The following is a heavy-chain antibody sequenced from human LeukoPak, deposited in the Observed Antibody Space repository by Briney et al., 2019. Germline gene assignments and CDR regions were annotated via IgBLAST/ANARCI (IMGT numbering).Heavy chain of an antibody. Sequence: ASVKVSCKAFGYTFTGYYMHWVRQAPGQGLEWMGLINPTGGSTGYAQKFQGRVTMTRDMSTSTDYMELSSPRSEDTAIYYCARDNSVGDNAWWFDPWGQGTLVTVSS. CDR2: INPTGGST. CDR1: GYTFTGYY. D-gene: IGHD1-26*01. V-gene: IGHV1-46*01. J-gene: IGHJ5*02. CDR3: ARDNSVGDNAWWFDP.